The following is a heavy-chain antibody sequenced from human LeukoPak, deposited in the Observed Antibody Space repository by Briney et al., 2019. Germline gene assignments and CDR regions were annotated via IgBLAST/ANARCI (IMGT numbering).Heavy chain of an antibody. V-gene: IGHV3-11*01. D-gene: IGHD6-6*01. CDR2: ISRSGSTF. CDR3: ARDRDVEYSSLVDY. CDR1: GFTFSDYY. J-gene: IGHJ4*02. Sequence: PGGSLRLSCAASGFTFSDYYMSWIRQAPGKGLEWVSYISRSGSTFIYADSLKGRFTISRDNAKNSLYLQMNSLRAEDTAVYYCARDRDVEYSSLVDYWGQGTLVTVSS.